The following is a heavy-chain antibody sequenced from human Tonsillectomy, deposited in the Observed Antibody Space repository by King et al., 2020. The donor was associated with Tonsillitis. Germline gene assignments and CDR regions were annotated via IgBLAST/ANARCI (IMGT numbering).Heavy chain of an antibody. Sequence: VQLVESGGGLVKPGGSLRLSCAASGFTFSDHFMSWIRQAPGKRLEWISYISTRGNTIYYTHSVKGRFTVSRDNAKKSLFLQMNSLRAEDTALYYCARHAPTYIGSFDWGQGTPVTVSS. J-gene: IGHJ4*02. CDR3: ARHAPTYIGSFD. CDR2: ISTRGNTI. D-gene: IGHD1-26*01. V-gene: IGHV3-11*01. CDR1: GFTFSDHF.